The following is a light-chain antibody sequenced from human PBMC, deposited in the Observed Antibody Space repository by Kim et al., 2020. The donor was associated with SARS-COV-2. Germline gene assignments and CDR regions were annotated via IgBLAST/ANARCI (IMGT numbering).Light chain of an antibody. V-gene: IGLV3-19*01. CDR3: NSRDSSGNHLV. J-gene: IGLJ2*01. CDR2: GKN. Sequence: LGQRVRITCQGDSLRSYYASWYQKKPGQAPVLVIYGKNNRPSGIPDRFSGSSSGNTASLTITGAQAEDEADYYCNSRDSSGNHLVFGGGTQLTVL. CDR1: SLRSYY.